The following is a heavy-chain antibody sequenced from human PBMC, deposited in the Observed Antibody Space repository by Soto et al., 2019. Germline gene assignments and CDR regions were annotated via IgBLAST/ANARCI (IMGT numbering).Heavy chain of an antibody. CDR1: GGSVSSGTYY. Sequence: TLSLTCTVSGGSVSSGTYYWSWIRQPPGKGLEWIGFIYYSGSTNYNPSLKSRVTISVDTSKNQFSLKLSSVTAADTAVYYCARVWDSSGYPSDYWGQGTLVTVSS. CDR2: IYYSGST. CDR3: ARVWDSSGYPSDY. J-gene: IGHJ4*02. D-gene: IGHD3-22*01. V-gene: IGHV4-61*01.